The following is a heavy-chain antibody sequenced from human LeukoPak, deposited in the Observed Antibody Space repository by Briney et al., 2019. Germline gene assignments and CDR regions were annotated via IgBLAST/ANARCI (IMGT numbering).Heavy chain of an antibody. Sequence: GGSLRLSCAASGFTFSGSAIHWVRQASGKGLEWVGRIRSIANNYATAYAASVKGRFIISRDDSKNTAYLQMNSLKTEDTAVYYCTKLEMASRLSYWGQGTLVTVSS. CDR1: GFTFSGSA. D-gene: IGHD5-24*01. V-gene: IGHV3-73*01. CDR2: IRSIANNYAT. CDR3: TKLEMASRLSY. J-gene: IGHJ4*02.